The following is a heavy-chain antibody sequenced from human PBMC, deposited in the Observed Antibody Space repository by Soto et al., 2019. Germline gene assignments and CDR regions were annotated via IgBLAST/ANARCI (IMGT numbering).Heavy chain of an antibody. V-gene: IGHV4-31*11. D-gene: IGHD3-16*02. CDR1: GVSVGSDAYY. Sequence: SETLSLTCGVSGVSVGSDAYYWSWIRQHPGKGLEWVGFISHRGNTYYNPSLKSRLTLSVDMSKNQFSLTLTSVTAADTAVYFCARYRFTAAWSTFDYWGQGTLVTVS. CDR3: ARYRFTAAWSTFDY. J-gene: IGHJ4*02. CDR2: ISHRGNT.